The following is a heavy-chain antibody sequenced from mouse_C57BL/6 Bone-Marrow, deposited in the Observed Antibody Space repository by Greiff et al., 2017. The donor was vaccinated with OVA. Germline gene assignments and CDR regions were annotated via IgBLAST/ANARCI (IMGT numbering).Heavy chain of an antibody. V-gene: IGHV1-81*01. Sequence: QVQLKQSGAELARPGASVKLSCKASGYTFTSYGISWVKQRTGQGLEWIGEIYPRSGNTYYNEKFKGKATLTADKSSSTAYMELRSLTSEDSAVYFCARYSNRYAMHYWGQGTSVTVSS. CDR1: GYTFTSYG. D-gene: IGHD2-5*01. CDR3: ARYSNRYAMHY. J-gene: IGHJ4*01. CDR2: IYPRSGNT.